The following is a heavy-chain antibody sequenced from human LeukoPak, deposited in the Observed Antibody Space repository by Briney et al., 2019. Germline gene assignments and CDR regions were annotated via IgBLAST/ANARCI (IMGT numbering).Heavy chain of an antibody. CDR3: AKEEYSSSSGFDY. J-gene: IGHJ4*02. V-gene: IGHV3-9*03. CDR2: ISWNSGSI. Sequence: SLRLSCAASGFTFDDYAMHWVRQAPGKGLEWVSGISWNSGSIGYADSVKGRFTISRDNAKNSLYLQMNSLRAEDMALYYCAKEEYSSSSGFDYWGQGTLVTVSS. D-gene: IGHD6-6*01. CDR1: GFTFDDYA.